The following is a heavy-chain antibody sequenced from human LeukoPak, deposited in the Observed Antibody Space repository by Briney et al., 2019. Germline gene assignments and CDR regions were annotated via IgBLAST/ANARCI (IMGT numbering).Heavy chain of an antibody. CDR2: ISSSSSYI. J-gene: IGHJ6*03. CDR1: GFTFSSYS. V-gene: IGHV3-21*01. CDR3: ARDQGDTMVRGVIIAAGNYVDV. D-gene: IGHD3-10*01. Sequence: GGSLRLSCAASGFTFSSYSMNWVRQAPGKGLEWVSSISSSSSYIYYADSVKGRFTISRDNAKNSLYLQMNSLRAEDTAVYYCARDQGDTMVRGVIIAAGNYVDVWGKGTTVTVSS.